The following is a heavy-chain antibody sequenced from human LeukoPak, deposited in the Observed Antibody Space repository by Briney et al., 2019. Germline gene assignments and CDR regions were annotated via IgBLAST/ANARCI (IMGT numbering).Heavy chain of an antibody. CDR3: AKDRTSYMTTVTVWDY. D-gene: IGHD4-17*01. CDR2: ISGSGSST. CDR1: GFTFSSYA. V-gene: IGHV3-23*01. Sequence: GGSLRLSCAASGFTFSSYAMSWVRQAPGKGLEWVSAISGSGSSTYYADSVKGRFTISSDNSKNMLYLQMSSLTAEDTAVYYCAKDRTSYMTTVTVWDYRGQGTLVTVSS. J-gene: IGHJ4*02.